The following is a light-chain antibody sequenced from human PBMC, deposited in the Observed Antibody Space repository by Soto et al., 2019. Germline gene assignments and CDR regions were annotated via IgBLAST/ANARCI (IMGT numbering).Light chain of an antibody. Sequence: QSALTQPASVSGSPGQSITISCTGTSSDVGSYNYVSWYQQHPGKAPKLMIHEVRNRPSGVSDRFSGSKSGKTASLTIFGLQAEDEADYYCSSYTTSTTQVFGGGTKLTGL. J-gene: IGLJ2*01. CDR2: EVR. CDR3: SSYTTSTTQV. V-gene: IGLV2-14*01. CDR1: SSDVGSYNY.